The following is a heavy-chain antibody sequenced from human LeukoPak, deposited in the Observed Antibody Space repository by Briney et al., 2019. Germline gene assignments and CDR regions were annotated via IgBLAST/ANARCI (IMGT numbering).Heavy chain of an antibody. D-gene: IGHD3-3*01. Sequence: KPSETLSLTCTVSGGSISSYYWSWIRQPAGKAPEWIGRIYSSGIINYNPSLKSRVTMSLDNSKKQLALKLSYVTAADTAVYYCARDTGKSGYPDYWGQGTLVTVSS. J-gene: IGHJ4*02. V-gene: IGHV4-4*07. CDR1: GGSISSYY. CDR2: IYSSGII. CDR3: ARDTGKSGYPDY.